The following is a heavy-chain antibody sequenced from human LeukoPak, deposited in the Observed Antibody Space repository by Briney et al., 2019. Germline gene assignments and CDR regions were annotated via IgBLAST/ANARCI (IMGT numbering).Heavy chain of an antibody. CDR3: ARDSLVGAYYYFDY. CDR1: GGSISTYY. Sequence: SETLSLTCTVSGGSISTYYWNWIRQPPGKGLEWIGYIYYTGSTNYNPSLKSRLTLSLDTPKNQFSLKLSSVTAADTAVYYCARDSLVGAYYYFDYWGQGTLVTVSS. CDR2: IYYTGST. V-gene: IGHV4-59*01. D-gene: IGHD1-26*01. J-gene: IGHJ4*02.